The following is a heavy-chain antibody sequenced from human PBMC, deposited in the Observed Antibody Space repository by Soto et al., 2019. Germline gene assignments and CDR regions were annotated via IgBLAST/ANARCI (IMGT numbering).Heavy chain of an antibody. V-gene: IGHV4-39*01. D-gene: IGHD6-6*01. Sequence: PSETLSLTCTVSGGSISSNTNYWDGIRQPPGKGLEWIGAMYYTGNKNYNPSLESRVTMSVDTSKNQFSLKLSSVTPTDTAVYYCAILTSSSLASMFDLWGRGILVSVFS. CDR3: AILTSSSLASMFDL. J-gene: IGHJ5*02. CDR1: GGSISSNTNY. CDR2: MYYTGNK.